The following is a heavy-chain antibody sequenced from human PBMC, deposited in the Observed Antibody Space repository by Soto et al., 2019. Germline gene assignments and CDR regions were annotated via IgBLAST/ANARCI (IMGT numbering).Heavy chain of an antibody. Sequence: GGSLRLSCAASGFTFSSYAMSWVRQAPGKGLEWVSAISGSGGSTYYADSVKGRFTISRDNSKNTLYLQMNSLRAEDTAVYYCAKKQIVGYDFWSGPHTEYYFDYWGQGTLVTVSS. CDR1: GFTFSSYA. J-gene: IGHJ4*02. CDR2: ISGSGGST. V-gene: IGHV3-23*01. CDR3: AKKQIVGYDFWSGPHTEYYFDY. D-gene: IGHD3-3*01.